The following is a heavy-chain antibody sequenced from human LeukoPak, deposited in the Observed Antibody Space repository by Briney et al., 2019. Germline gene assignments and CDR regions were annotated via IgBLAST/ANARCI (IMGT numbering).Heavy chain of an antibody. V-gene: IGHV1-69*05. Sequence: ASVKVSCKASGGTFSSYAISWVRQAPGQGLEWMGGIIPIFGTANYAQKFQGRVTITTDESTSTAYMELSSLRSEDTAVYYCARALEEDIVVVPAAKPTAHDAFDIWGQGTMVTVSS. CDR2: IIPIFGTA. D-gene: IGHD2-2*02. CDR3: ARALEEDIVVVPAAKPTAHDAFDI. CDR1: GGTFSSYA. J-gene: IGHJ3*02.